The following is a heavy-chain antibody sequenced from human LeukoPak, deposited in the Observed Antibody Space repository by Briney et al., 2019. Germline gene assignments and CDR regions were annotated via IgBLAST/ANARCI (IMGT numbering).Heavy chain of an antibody. J-gene: IGHJ4*02. CDR1: GFTFSNYE. CDR3: ARKRGGRPVDY. D-gene: IGHD3-10*01. Sequence: PGGSLRLSRAASGFTFSNYEMNWVRQAPGKGPEWVSYISSSGSTIYYADSVEGRFTISRDNAKNSVYLQMNSLRAEDTAVYYCARKRGGRPVDYWGQGTLVTVSS. V-gene: IGHV3-48*03. CDR2: ISSSGSTI.